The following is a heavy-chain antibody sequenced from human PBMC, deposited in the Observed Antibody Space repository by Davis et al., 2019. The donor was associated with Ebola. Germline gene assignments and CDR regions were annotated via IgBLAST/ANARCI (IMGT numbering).Heavy chain of an antibody. J-gene: IGHJ6*02. CDR1: GFTFTSSW. CDR2: IKQDGSEK. D-gene: IGHD2-2*01. CDR3: ARDTVVPADLFYYYYYGMDV. Sequence: GGSLRLSCAASGFTFTSSWMSWVRQAPGKGLEWVANIKQDGSEKYYVDSVKDRFTISRDNAKNSLYLQMNSLRAEDTAVYYCARDTVVPADLFYYYYYGMDVWGQGTTVTVSS. V-gene: IGHV3-7*01.